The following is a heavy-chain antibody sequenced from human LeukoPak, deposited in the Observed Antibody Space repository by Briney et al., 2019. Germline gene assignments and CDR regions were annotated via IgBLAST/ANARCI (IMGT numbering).Heavy chain of an antibody. CDR1: GGTFSSYA. Sequence: SVRVSCTASGGTFSSYAISWVRQAPGQGLDWIGGVIPIFGTANYAQKFQGRVTITADKSTSTAYMELSSLRSEDTAVYYCARSPIKDIAAASYYFDYWGQGTLVTVSS. J-gene: IGHJ4*02. CDR2: VIPIFGTA. V-gene: IGHV1-69*06. CDR3: ARSPIKDIAAASYYFDY. D-gene: IGHD6-13*01.